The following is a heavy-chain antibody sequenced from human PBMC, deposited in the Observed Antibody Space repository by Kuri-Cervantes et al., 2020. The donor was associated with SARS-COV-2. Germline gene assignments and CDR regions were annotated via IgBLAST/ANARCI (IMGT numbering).Heavy chain of an antibody. V-gene: IGHV3-30*18. Sequence: LSLSCAASGFTFSKYAVHWLRQAPGKGLEWVAIISFDGIDKYYGDSVKGRFNIYRDNSKNTLYLQINSLRAEDTAVYYCAKEISTTGHRYFYGMDVWGQGTTVTVSS. CDR2: ISFDGIDK. D-gene: IGHD2/OR15-2a*01. CDR3: AKEISTTGHRYFYGMDV. CDR1: GFTFSKYA. J-gene: IGHJ6*02.